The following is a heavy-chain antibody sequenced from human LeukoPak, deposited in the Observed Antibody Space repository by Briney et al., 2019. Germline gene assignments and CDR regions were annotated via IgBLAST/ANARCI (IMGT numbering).Heavy chain of an antibody. CDR1: GFTFSSYD. V-gene: IGHV3-33*01. CDR2: RYYDGRNK. D-gene: IGHD2-2*01. CDR3: ARKVLVPAATGADAFDV. J-gene: IGHJ3*01. Sequence: GGSLRLSCTASGFTFSSYDMHWVRQVPGKGLEWVAVRYYDGRNKYYADSVKGRFTISRDNSKNTLYLQINSLRAEDTAVFYCARKVLVPAATGADAFDVWGRGTMVIVSS.